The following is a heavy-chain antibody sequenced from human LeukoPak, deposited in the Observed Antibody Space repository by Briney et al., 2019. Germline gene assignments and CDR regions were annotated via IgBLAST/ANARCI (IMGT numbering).Heavy chain of an antibody. Sequence: SETLSLTCTVSGGSISSSSYYWGWIRQPPGKGLEWIGSIYYSGGTYYNPSLKSRVTISVDTSKNQFSLKLSSVTAADTAVYYCARQAYYDFWSGYYPPGYFDYWGQGTLVTVSS. CDR3: ARQAYYDFWSGYYPPGYFDY. CDR1: GGSISSSSYY. V-gene: IGHV4-39*01. CDR2: IYYSGGT. J-gene: IGHJ4*02. D-gene: IGHD3-3*01.